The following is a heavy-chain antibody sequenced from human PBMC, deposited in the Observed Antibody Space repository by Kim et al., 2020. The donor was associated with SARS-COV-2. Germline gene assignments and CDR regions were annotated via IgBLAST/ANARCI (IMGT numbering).Heavy chain of an antibody. CDR1: GFTFSDYY. J-gene: IGHJ3*02. Sequence: GGSLRLSCAASGFTFSDYYMTWIRQAPGKGLEWVSYISTTSTYIDYADSVKGRFTISRDNAKNSLYLQMNSLRAEDTAVYYCARGGYYDSRGRTFDIWGQGTMVTVSS. D-gene: IGHD3-22*01. CDR2: ISTTSTYI. V-gene: IGHV3-11*05. CDR3: ARGGYYDSRGRTFDI.